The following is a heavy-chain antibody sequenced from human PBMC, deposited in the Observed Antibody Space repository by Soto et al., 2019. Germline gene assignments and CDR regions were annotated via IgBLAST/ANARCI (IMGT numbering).Heavy chain of an antibody. CDR1: GGSISSSSYY. D-gene: IGHD2-8*01. J-gene: IGHJ6*02. V-gene: IGHV4-39*01. CDR2: IYYSGRT. Sequence: QLQLQESGPGLVKPSETLSLTCTVSGGSISSSSYYWGWIRQPPGKGLEWIGSIYYSGRTYYNPSLKSRVTISVDTSKNQFSLKLSSVTAADTAVYYCARHTGCCGYNGMDVWGQGTTVTVSS. CDR3: ARHTGCCGYNGMDV.